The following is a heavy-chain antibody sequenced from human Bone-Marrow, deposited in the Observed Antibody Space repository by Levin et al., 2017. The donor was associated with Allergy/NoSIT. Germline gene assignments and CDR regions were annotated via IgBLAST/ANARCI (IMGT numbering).Heavy chain of an antibody. CDR3: ARQPQWELPDQ. D-gene: IGHD1-26*01. CDR1: GGSMSNYY. J-gene: IGHJ4*02. V-gene: IGHV4-4*07. Sequence: KTSETLSLTCTVSGGSMSNYYWAWIRQPAGKGLEWIGRIYTDGSTNYNPSLKSRLTMSVDTSKNQFSLKLTSVTAADTAVYYCARQPQWELPDQWGQGTLVTVSS. CDR2: IYTDGST.